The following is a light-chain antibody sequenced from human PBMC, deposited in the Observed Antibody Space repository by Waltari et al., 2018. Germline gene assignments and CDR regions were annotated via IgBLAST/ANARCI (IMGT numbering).Light chain of an antibody. V-gene: IGLV6-57*02. J-gene: IGLJ3*02. CDR3: QSYDDFDWI. Sequence: NVILTQPHSVSEFPGKTVTITCTASSGRIATHYVQWYQQRPGSGPTTVIYEDTQRPSGVPARFSGSIDRSSNPASRTISGLQPEDEADYYCQSYDDFDWIFGGGTKLTVL. CDR2: EDT. CDR1: SGRIATHY.